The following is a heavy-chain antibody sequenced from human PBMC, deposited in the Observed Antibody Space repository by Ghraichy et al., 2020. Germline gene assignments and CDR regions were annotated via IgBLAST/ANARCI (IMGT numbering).Heavy chain of an antibody. V-gene: IGHV3-23*01. Sequence: GGSLRLSCAASGFTFSSYAMSWVRQAPGKGLEWVSVISGSGASTYYADSVKGRFTISRDESKSTLYLQMKSRRAEYPAVYYCAKLPASSSWYGMYFEYWGQGTLVTFSS. CDR3: AKLPASSSWYGMYFEY. D-gene: IGHD6-13*01. J-gene: IGHJ4*02. CDR1: GFTFSSYA. CDR2: ISGSGAST.